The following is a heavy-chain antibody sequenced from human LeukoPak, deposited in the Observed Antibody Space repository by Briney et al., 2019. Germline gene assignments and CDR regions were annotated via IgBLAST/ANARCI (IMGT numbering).Heavy chain of an antibody. CDR1: GGSFSGYY. CDR2: INHSGST. V-gene: IGHV4-34*01. J-gene: IGHJ6*03. Sequence: SETLSLTCAVYGGSFSGYYWSWIRQPPGKGLEWIGEINHSGSTNYNPSLKSRVTISVDTSKNQFSLKLSSVTAADTAVYYCARGDVPAATSYYYYYYMDVWGKGTTVTVSS. CDR3: ARGDVPAATSYYYYYYMDV. D-gene: IGHD2-2*01.